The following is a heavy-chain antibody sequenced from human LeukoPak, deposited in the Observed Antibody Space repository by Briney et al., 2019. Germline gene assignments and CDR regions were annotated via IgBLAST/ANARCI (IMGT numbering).Heavy chain of an antibody. CDR1: GGSFSSTTYH. D-gene: IGHD3-22*01. Sequence: SETLSLTCTVPGGSFSSTTYHWGWIRQPPGKGLEWIGSVYYSGSTYYNQSLKSRVTISVDTSKNQFSLKLTSVTAADTAVYYCARQYYDSSGYYPWYFDYWGQGTLVTVS. J-gene: IGHJ4*02. V-gene: IGHV4-39*01. CDR2: VYYSGST. CDR3: ARQYYDSSGYYPWYFDY.